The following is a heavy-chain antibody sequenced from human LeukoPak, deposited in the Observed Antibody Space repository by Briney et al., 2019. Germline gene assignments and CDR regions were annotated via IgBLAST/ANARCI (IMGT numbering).Heavy chain of an antibody. J-gene: IGHJ4*02. CDR3: ARAVYYDSSGFGNLDY. Sequence: ASVKVSCKASGGTFSSYAISWVRQAPGQGLEWMGGIIPIFGTANYAQKFQGRVTITADESTSTAYMELSSLRSENTAVYYCARAVYYDSSGFGNLDYWGQGILVTVSS. V-gene: IGHV1-69*13. CDR1: GGTFSSYA. D-gene: IGHD3-22*01. CDR2: IIPIFGTA.